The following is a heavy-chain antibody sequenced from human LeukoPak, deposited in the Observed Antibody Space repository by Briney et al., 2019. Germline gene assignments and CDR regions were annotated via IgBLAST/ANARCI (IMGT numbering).Heavy chain of an antibody. Sequence: SETLSLTCTVSGGSISSGGYYWSWIRQHPGKDLEWIGYIYYSGSTYYNPSLKSRVTISVDTSKNQFSLKLSSVTAADTAVYYCARAYCSNTSCPHFDCWGQGTLVTVSS. V-gene: IGHV4-31*03. CDR1: GGSISSGGYY. J-gene: IGHJ4*02. CDR3: ARAYCSNTSCPHFDC. CDR2: IYYSGST. D-gene: IGHD2-2*01.